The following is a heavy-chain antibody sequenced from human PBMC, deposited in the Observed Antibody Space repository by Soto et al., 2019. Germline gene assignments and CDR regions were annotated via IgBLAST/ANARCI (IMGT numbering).Heavy chain of an antibody. CDR2: IIPIFGTA. V-gene: IGHV1-69*13. D-gene: IGHD2-21*02. J-gene: IGHJ4*02. CDR1: GGTFSSYA. Sequence: SVKVSCKASGGTFSSYAISWVRQAPGQGLEWMGGIIPIFGTANYAQKFQGRVTITADESTSTAYMELSSLRSEDTAVYYCARVPYGGNSVFDYWGQGTLVTVSS. CDR3: ARVPYGGNSVFDY.